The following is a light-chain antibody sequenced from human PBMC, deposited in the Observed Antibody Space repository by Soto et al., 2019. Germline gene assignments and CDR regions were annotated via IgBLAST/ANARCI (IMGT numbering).Light chain of an antibody. Sequence: QSALTQPASGSGSPGQSITISCTGTSSDVGASNYVSWYQQHPGEAPKLMISDVTDRPSGVSYRFSGSKSGSTASLTISGLQAEDEADYFCTSYTTNSTVVFGGGTKLTVL. J-gene: IGLJ2*01. CDR1: SSDVGASNY. CDR2: DVT. V-gene: IGLV2-14*03. CDR3: TSYTTNSTVV.